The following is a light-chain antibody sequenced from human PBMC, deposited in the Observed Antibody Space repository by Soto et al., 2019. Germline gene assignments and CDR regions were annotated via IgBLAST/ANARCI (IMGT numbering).Light chain of an antibody. CDR1: QSVATN. J-gene: IGKJ1*01. CDR3: QQYNNWPQT. Sequence: EAVLTQSPATLSVSPGERVTLSCRASQSVATNLAWYQQRPGQAPRLLIYGASKRAIGLPARFSGSGSGTEFTLTITSLQSEDFAVYYCQQYNNWPQTFCQGTKVDIK. CDR2: GAS. V-gene: IGKV3-15*01.